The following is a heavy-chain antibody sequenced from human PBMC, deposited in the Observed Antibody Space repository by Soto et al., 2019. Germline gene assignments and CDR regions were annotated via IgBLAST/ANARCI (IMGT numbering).Heavy chain of an antibody. CDR3: AKDWAEWLQLDYFDY. V-gene: IGHV3-23*01. CDR1: VFTFSSHA. J-gene: IGHJ4*02. Sequence: EVQLLESGGGLVQPGGSLRLSCAASVFTFSSHAMSWVRQAPGKGLEWFSAISGSGGSTYYADCVKGRFTISRDNSTNNLYQQMNSLRSEHTAVYYCAKDWAEWLQLDYFDYWGQGTLVTVSS. CDR2: ISGSGGST. D-gene: IGHD5-12*01.